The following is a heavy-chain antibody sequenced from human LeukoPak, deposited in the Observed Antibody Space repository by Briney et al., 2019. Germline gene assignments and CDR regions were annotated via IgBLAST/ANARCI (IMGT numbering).Heavy chain of an antibody. CDR3: ARERYYYDTTGALDY. CDR2: IYSGETN. V-gene: IGHV3-66*02. CDR1: GFTVRRNY. J-gene: IGHJ4*02. Sequence: GGSLRLSCAASGFTVRRNYMRWARQATGGGLEWVSVIYSGETNYYAESMRGRCTIFRDNSKNTLYLQMNSRGAEDTAVYYCARERYYYDTTGALDYSGEGTLVTVSS. D-gene: IGHD3-22*01.